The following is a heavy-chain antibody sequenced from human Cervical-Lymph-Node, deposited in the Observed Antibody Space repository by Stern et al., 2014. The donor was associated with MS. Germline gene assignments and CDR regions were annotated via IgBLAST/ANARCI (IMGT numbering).Heavy chain of an antibody. Sequence: QLQLQESGPGLVKPSETLSRTCTVSGGSISSSYYWGWIRQSSGKGLEWIGSIDDTGRTFSNPSLKSGVPISLDPSNNQFSLRQSSVPAADTAVYYCVRQVTVRSRFDYWGQGTLVTVSS. CDR3: VRQVTVRSRFDY. D-gene: IGHD4-11*01. CDR2: IDDTGRT. V-gene: IGHV4-39*01. CDR1: GGSISSSYY. J-gene: IGHJ4*02.